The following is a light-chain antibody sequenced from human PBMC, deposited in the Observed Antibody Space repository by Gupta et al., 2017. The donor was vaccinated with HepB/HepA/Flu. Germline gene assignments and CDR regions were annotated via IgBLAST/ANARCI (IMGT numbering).Light chain of an antibody. Sequence: QSVLPQPPSTSGTPGQRFTISCSGSSPNIGGNTVNWYQHLPGTAPKLLIYSDNQRPSGVPDRFSGSKSGTSASLAISGLQSEDEADYYCAAWDDSLNGWVFGGGTKLTVL. CDR2: SDN. V-gene: IGLV1-44*01. CDR1: SPNIGGNT. CDR3: AAWDDSLNGWV. J-gene: IGLJ3*02.